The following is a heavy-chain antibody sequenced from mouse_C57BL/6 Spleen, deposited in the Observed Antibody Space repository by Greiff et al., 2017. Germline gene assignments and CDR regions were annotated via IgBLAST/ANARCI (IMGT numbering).Heavy chain of an antibody. CDR2: INPSSGYT. CDR1: GYTFTSYW. CDR3: ARTYGSSSYYFAY. D-gene: IGHD1-1*01. V-gene: IGHV1-7*01. Sequence: VQLQESGAELAKPGASVKLSCKASGYTFTSYWMHWVKQRPGQGLEWIGYINPSSGYTKYNQKFKDKATLTADKSSSSAYMQLSSLTYEDSAVXYCARTYGSSSYYFAYWGQGTTLTVSS. J-gene: IGHJ2*01.